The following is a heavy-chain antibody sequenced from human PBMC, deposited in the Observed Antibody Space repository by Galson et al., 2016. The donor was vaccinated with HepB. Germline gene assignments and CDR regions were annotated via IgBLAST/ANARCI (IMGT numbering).Heavy chain of an antibody. V-gene: IGHV1-69*13. CDR1: GGTFLSYA. J-gene: IGHJ6*04. CDR3: AQAQEEIVAVSDAMIRYNWEMDV. Sequence: SVKVSCKASGGTFLSYAVSWVRQAPGQGLEWMGGIIPIFGTADYAQKFQGRVTITADESTSTVYMEMSSLRSEDTAMYYCAQAQEEIVAVSDAMIRYNWEMDVWGKGTTVTVSA. CDR2: IIPIFGTA. D-gene: IGHD2-2*01.